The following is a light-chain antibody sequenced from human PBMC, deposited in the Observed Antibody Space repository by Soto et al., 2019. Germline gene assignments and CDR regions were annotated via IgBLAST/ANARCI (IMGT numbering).Light chain of an antibody. CDR1: QSIVTY. CDR2: AAS. CDR3: QQSYSTPTIT. Sequence: DIQMTQSPSSLSASVGDRVTITCRASQSIVTYLNWYLQKPGKAPKLLIYAASNLQSGVPSRFRGSGSGTLFTLTISSLQPEDFATYYCQQSYSTPTITFGHGTRLEI. V-gene: IGKV1-39*01. J-gene: IGKJ5*01.